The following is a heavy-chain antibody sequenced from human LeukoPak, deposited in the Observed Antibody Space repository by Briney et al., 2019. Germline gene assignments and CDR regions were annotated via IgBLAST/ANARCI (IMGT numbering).Heavy chain of an antibody. CDR1: GFTFINYV. D-gene: IGHD1-26*01. J-gene: IGHJ4*02. V-gene: IGHV3-23*01. Sequence: GSLRLSCEASGFTFINYVMSWVRQVPGKGPEWVSSVSGSGGRGATYYRDSVKGRFTISRDNSKNTLYLQMNSLRAEDTAVYYCATFSPPSGSYYDWGQGTLVTVSS. CDR2: VSGSGGRGAT. CDR3: ATFSPPSGSYYD.